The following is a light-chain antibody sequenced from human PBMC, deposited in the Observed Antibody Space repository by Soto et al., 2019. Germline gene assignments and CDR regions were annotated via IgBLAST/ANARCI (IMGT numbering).Light chain of an antibody. CDR2: ATS. CDR3: QDSSTSPCP. J-gene: IGKJ1*01. Sequence: TQSPATLSLSPGERATLSCRAVQSVTSTYMAWYQQKPGQAPRLLIYATSFRATGIPDRFRGSGSGTDFTLTISSLEHEDSAVYYCQDSSTSPCPFGQGTKVEIK. CDR1: QSVTSTY. V-gene: IGKV3-20*01.